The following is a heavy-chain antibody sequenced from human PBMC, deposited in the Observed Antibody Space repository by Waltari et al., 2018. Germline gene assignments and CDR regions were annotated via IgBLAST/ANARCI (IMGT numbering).Heavy chain of an antibody. J-gene: IGHJ5*02. CDR1: GFSFGNYA. D-gene: IGHD4-17*01. CDR2: ISGSGGST. V-gene: IGHV3-23*04. Sequence: EVQVVESGGRLVQPGGSLRLSCTGSGFSFGNYAMTWVRQAPGKGLEWVSTISGSGGSTYYADSVKGRFTISRDNLKNTLYVQMNSLRVEDTAVYYCAKGRTVTTGQAIDRWGQGTLVTVSS. CDR3: AKGRTVTTGQAIDR.